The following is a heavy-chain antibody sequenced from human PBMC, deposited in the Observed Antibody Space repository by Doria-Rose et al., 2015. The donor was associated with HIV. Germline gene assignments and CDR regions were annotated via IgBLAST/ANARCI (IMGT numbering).Heavy chain of an antibody. CDR2: SSSSSSAI. V-gene: IGHV3-11*01. Sequence: DYYMHWIRQAPGKGLEWVSYSSSSSSAIYYADSVKGRFTISRDNPKNSLYLQMNSLRAEDTAVYYCARWWGFAYHFDYWGQGTLVTVSS. J-gene: IGHJ4*02. D-gene: IGHD2-15*01. CDR1: DYY. CDR3: ARWWGFAYHFDY.